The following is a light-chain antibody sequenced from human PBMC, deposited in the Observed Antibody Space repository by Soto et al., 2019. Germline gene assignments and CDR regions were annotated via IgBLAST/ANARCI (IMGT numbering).Light chain of an antibody. CDR2: EGI. Sequence: QSALTQPASVSGSPGQSITISCTGTSSDIWTYNLVSWYQHYPGKAPKLMIYEGIKRPSGVSNRFSGSKSGNTAFLTISGLQAEDEADYYCCSYAGSGTDNYVFGSGTKLTVL. CDR1: SSDIWTYNL. CDR3: CSYAGSGTDNYV. V-gene: IGLV2-23*01. J-gene: IGLJ1*01.